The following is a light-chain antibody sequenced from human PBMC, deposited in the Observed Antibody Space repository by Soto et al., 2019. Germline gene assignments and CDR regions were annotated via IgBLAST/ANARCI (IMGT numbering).Light chain of an antibody. CDR2: GAS. CDR1: QSVSSY. CDR3: QQYNNWPPWT. V-gene: IGKV3-15*01. J-gene: IGKJ1*01. Sequence: EIVLTQSPATLSLSPGERATLSCRASQSVSSYLAWYQQKPGQAPRLLIYGASTRATGIPARFGGSGSGTEFTLTISSLQSEDFAIYYCQQYNNWPPWTFGQGTKVDIK.